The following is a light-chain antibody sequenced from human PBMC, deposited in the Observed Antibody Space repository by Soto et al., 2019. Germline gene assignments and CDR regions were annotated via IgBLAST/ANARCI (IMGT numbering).Light chain of an antibody. Sequence: EILMTHSPATLSVSPGERATLSCRASQSVSSNLAWYQQKPGQAPRLLIYGASTRATGIPARFSGSGSGTEFTLTISSLQSEDFAVYYCQQYNNWPTITFGQGTRLEIK. CDR3: QQYNNWPTIT. CDR1: QSVSSN. V-gene: IGKV3-15*01. CDR2: GAS. J-gene: IGKJ5*01.